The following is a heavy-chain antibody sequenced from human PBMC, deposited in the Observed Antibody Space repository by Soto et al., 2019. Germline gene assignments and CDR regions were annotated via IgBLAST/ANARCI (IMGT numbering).Heavy chain of an antibody. J-gene: IGHJ4*01. CDR2: INTNGVNT. Sequence: EVQLVESGGGLVQPGGSLRLSCAASGFTFSGYSMFWVRQAPGKGLEYVSAINTNGVNTFYAKSMKGRFTISRDNSKNTMYLQMGSLRAEDMAVYYCARGRVEDSSGWATYFDYWGHGTLVTVSS. CDR1: GFTFSGYS. CDR3: ARGRVEDSSGWATYFDY. V-gene: IGHV3-64*01. D-gene: IGHD6-19*01.